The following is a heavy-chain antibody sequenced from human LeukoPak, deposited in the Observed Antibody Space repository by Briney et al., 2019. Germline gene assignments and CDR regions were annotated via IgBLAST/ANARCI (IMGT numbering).Heavy chain of an antibody. CDR3: AKFYFDWLSPPDY. D-gene: IGHD3-9*01. CDR1: GYSISSGYY. J-gene: IGHJ4*02. V-gene: IGHV3-23*01. Sequence: PSETLSLTCTVSGYSISSGYYWGWIRQPPGKGLEWVSAISGSGGSTYYADSVKGRFTISRDNSKNTLYLQMNSLRAEDTAVYYCAKFYFDWLSPPDYWGQGTLVTVSS. CDR2: ISGSGGST.